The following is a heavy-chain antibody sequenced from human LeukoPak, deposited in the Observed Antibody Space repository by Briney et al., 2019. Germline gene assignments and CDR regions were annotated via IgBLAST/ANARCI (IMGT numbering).Heavy chain of an antibody. Sequence: PGRSLRLSCAAAGFPFNTYTMRWVRQTPGKGLEWVAAISDLEITDYYSDSERGRFTISRDNSKNTLYLQMNSLGVGDTAVYYCARGGDCSSITCPFGFWGQGTLVTVSS. D-gene: IGHD2-2*01. CDR3: ARGGDCSSITCPFGF. CDR1: GFPFNTYT. V-gene: IGHV3-30-3*01. J-gene: IGHJ4*02. CDR2: ISDLEITD.